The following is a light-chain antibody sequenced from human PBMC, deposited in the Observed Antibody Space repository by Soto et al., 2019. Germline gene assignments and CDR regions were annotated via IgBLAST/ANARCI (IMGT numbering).Light chain of an antibody. CDR3: QQYYGSSWT. V-gene: IGKV1-5*03. J-gene: IGKJ1*01. CDR1: QSLNNW. Sequence: DIQMTQSPSTLSASVGDRVTITCRASQSLNNWLAWFQQKPGKAPKLLIYKASGLESGVPSRFSGSGSGTEFTLTIASLQPDDFATYYCQQYYGSSWTFGQGTTVEIK. CDR2: KAS.